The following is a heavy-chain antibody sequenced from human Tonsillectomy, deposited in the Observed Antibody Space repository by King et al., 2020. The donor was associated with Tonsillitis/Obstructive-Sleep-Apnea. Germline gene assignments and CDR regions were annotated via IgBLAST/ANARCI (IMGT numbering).Heavy chain of an antibody. Sequence: EVQLVQSGAEVKKPGESLKISCKGSGYSFTSYWIAWVRQMPGKGLEWMGIIYPGDSDTRYSPSFQGQVTISADQSISTAYLQWSSLKASDTAMYYCARVGLPMLPHFGWFDPWGQGTLVTVSS. CDR1: GYSFTSYW. D-gene: IGHD2-8*01. V-gene: IGHV5-51*01. CDR3: ARVGLPMLPHFGWFDP. CDR2: IYPGDSDT. J-gene: IGHJ5*02.